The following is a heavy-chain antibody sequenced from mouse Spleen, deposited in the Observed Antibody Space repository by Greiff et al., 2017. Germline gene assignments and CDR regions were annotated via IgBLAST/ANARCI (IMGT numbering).Heavy chain of an antibody. CDR2: ISSGSSTI. V-gene: IGHV5-17*01. CDR1: GFTFSDYG. J-gene: IGHJ4*01. D-gene: IGHD2-2*01. Sequence: EVQLQESGGGLVKPGGSLKLSCAASGFTFSDYGMHWVRQAPEKGLEWVAYISSGSSTIYYADTVKGRFTISRDNAKNTLFLQMTSLRSEDTAMYYCARGYNYYYAMDYWGQGTSVTVSS. CDR3: ARGYNYYYAMDY.